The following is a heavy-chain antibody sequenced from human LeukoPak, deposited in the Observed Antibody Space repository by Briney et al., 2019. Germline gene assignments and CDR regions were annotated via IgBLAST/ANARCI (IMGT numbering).Heavy chain of an antibody. CDR2: IYYSGST. J-gene: IGHJ4*02. D-gene: IGHD2-2*01. CDR3: ARERGYCSSTSCPLFDY. Sequence: SSETLSLTCTVSGGSISSGSYYWSWIRQPAGKGLEWIGYIYYSGSTNYNPSLKSRVTISVDTSKNQFSLKLSSVTAADTAVYYCARERGYCSSTSCPLFDYRGQGTLVTVSS. V-gene: IGHV4-61*10. CDR1: GGSISSGSYY.